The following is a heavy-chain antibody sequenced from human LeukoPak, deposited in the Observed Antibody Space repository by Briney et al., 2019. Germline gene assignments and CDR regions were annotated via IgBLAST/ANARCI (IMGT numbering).Heavy chain of an antibody. CDR2: ISWNSGNI. CDR1: GFTFGDYA. Sequence: GGSLRLSCAASGFTFGDYAMHWVRQAPGKGLEWVSGISWNSGNIGYADSVKGRFTISRDNAKNSLYLQMNSLRAEDTALYYCANLHGDYRDYWGQGTLVTASS. D-gene: IGHD4-17*01. V-gene: IGHV3-9*01. CDR3: ANLHGDYRDY. J-gene: IGHJ4*02.